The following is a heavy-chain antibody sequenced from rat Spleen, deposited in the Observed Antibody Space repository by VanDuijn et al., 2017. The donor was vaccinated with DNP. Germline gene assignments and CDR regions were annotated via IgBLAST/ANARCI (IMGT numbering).Heavy chain of an antibody. V-gene: IGHV3-1*01. Sequence: EVQLQESGPGPVKPSQSLSLTCSVTGHSITSNYWAWIRKFPGSKMEWMGYISYSGGTRYNPSLKSRISITRDTSENQFFLHLNSVTTEDTATYYCARWVRYFDSWGQGVMVTVSS. J-gene: IGHJ2*01. CDR3: ARWVRYFDS. CDR1: GHSITSNY. CDR2: ISYSGGT. D-gene: IGHD1-1*01.